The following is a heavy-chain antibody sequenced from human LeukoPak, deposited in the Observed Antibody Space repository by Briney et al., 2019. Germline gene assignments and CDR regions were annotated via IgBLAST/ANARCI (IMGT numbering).Heavy chain of an antibody. D-gene: IGHD6-13*01. CDR2: ISRSSSYI. CDR1: GITFSSYG. CDR3: ARPTIAATRDSYYYYYMDV. V-gene: IGHV3-21*01. Sequence: PGGSLRLSCAASGITFSSYGMSWVRQAPGKGLEWVSSISRSSSYIYYADSVRGRFTISRGNVKNSVFLQMNSLRAEDTAVYYCARPTIAATRDSYYYYYMDVWGKGTTVTISS. J-gene: IGHJ6*03.